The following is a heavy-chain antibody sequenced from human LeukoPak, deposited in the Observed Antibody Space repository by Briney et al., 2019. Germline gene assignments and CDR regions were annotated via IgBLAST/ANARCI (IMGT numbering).Heavy chain of an antibody. Sequence: KTGGSLRLSCAASGFTFSTNSMNWVRQVPGKGLEWVSSIGPSSTSIYYADSLKGRFTISRDNAKNSLYLQMNSLRAEDTAVYYCARENGEAFDYWGQGTLVTVSS. CDR1: GFTFSTNS. J-gene: IGHJ4*02. CDR2: IGPSSTSI. D-gene: IGHD4-17*01. CDR3: ARENGEAFDY. V-gene: IGHV3-21*01.